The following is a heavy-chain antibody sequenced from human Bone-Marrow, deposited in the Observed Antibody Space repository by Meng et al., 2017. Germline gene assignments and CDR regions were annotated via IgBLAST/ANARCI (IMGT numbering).Heavy chain of an antibody. Sequence: GESLKISCAASGFTFSSYAMSWVRQAPGKGLEWVSAISGSGGSTYYADSVKGRFTISRHNSKNTLYLQMNSLRAEDTAVYYCARGLVDTATIYYFDYWGQGTLVTVSS. D-gene: IGHD5-18*01. CDR2: ISGSGGST. CDR1: GFTFSSYA. V-gene: IGHV3-23*01. J-gene: IGHJ4*02. CDR3: ARGLVDTATIYYFDY.